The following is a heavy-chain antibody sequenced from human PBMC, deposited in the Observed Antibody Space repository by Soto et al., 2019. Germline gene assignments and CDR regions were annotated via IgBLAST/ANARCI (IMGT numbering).Heavy chain of an antibody. CDR3: ARDSSSGDYYYGMDV. CDR1: GGSISSGDYY. CDR2: IYYSGST. V-gene: IGHV4-30-4*01. Sequence: SETLSLTCTVSGGSISSGDYYWSWIRQPPGKGLEWIGYIYYSGSTYYNPSLKSRVTISVDTSKNQFSLKLSSVTAADTAVYYCARDSSSGDYYYGMDVWGQGTAVTVSS. J-gene: IGHJ6*02. D-gene: IGHD6-13*01.